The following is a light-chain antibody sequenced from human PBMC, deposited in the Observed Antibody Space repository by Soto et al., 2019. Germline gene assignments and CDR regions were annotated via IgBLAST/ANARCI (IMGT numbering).Light chain of an antibody. Sequence: EIVLTQSPGTLSLSPGERATLSCRASQSVSSIYFAWYQQKPGQAPRLLISDASNRATGIPARFSGSGSGTDFTLTISSLEPEDFAVYYCHQRQYWPPITFGQGTRLEIK. CDR3: HQRQYWPPIT. CDR1: QSVSSIY. V-gene: IGKV3-11*01. J-gene: IGKJ5*01. CDR2: DAS.